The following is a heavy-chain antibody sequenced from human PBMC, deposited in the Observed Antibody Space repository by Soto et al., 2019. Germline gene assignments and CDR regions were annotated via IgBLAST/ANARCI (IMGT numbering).Heavy chain of an antibody. J-gene: IGHJ6*02. CDR2: IYSGGST. CDR3: ARDGWLQFNYYYYGMDV. CDR1: GFTVSSNY. D-gene: IGHD5-12*01. Sequence: PGGSLRLSCAASGFTVSSNYMSWVRQAPGKGLEWVSVIYSGGSTYYADSVKGRFTISRDNSKNTLYLQMNSLRAEDTAVYYCARDGWLQFNYYYYGMDVWGQGTTVTVS. V-gene: IGHV3-53*01.